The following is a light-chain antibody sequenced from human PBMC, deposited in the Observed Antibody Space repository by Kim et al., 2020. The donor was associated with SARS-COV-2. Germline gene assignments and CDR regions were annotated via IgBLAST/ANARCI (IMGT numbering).Light chain of an antibody. Sequence: QSVLTQPPSVSGAPGQRVTISCTGSSSNIGAGYDVYWYQQLPGTAPKLLIYGDSNRPSGVPDRFSGSKSGASASLAITGLQAEDEADYYCRSYDSSLSGSVFGGGTQLTVL. CDR1: SSNIGAGYD. J-gene: IGLJ2*01. V-gene: IGLV1-40*01. CDR2: GDS. CDR3: RSYDSSLSGSV.